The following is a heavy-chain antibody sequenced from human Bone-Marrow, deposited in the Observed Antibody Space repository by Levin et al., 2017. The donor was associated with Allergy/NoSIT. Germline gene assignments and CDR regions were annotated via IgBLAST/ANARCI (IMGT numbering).Heavy chain of an antibody. D-gene: IGHD2-8*01. Sequence: PSETLSLTCSVSGGSISTAGYYWTWIRQHPGKGLEWIGYIYYSGTTYYNPSLQSRIAISLDTSKNQFSMTLTSVTAADTALYYCASQCCTNGVCLFDPWGQGTLVTVSS. J-gene: IGHJ5*02. V-gene: IGHV4-31*03. CDR1: GGSISTAGYY. CDR3: ASQCCTNGVCLFDP. CDR2: IYYSGTT.